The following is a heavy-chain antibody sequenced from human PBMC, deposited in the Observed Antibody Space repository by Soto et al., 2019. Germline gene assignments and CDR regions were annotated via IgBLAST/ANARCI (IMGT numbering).Heavy chain of an antibody. CDR3: AAGTPWFGELLRNQYYYGMDV. Sequence: GASVMVPCKDSGFTFTSSAVQWVRQARGQRLEWIGWIVVGSGNTNYAQKFQERVTITRDMSTSTAYMELRSLRSEDTAVYYCAAGTPWFGELLRNQYYYGMDVWG. V-gene: IGHV1-58*01. J-gene: IGHJ6*01. CDR1: GFTFTSSA. CDR2: IVVGSGNT. D-gene: IGHD3-10*01.